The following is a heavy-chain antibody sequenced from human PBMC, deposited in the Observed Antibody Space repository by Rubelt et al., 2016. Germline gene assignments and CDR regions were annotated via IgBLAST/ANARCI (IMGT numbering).Heavy chain of an antibody. D-gene: IGHD3-3*02. V-gene: IGHV4-39*07. Sequence: QLQLQESGPGLVEPSETLSLTCTVSGGSISSSSYYWGWIRQPPGKGLEWIGTIYYSGRHYSNPSLKSRRTITGDTSTNQVPLKLSSWTAAETAGYFCARIRDDSPPYYCDYWGQGALVTVSA. CDR1: GGSISSSSYY. J-gene: IGHJ4*02. CDR2: IYYSGRH. CDR3: ARIRDDSPPYYCDY.